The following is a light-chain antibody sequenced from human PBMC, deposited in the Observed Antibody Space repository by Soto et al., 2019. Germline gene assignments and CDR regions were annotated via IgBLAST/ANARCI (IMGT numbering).Light chain of an antibody. CDR1: KLGDKY. Sequence: SYELTQPPSVSVSPGQTASITCSGDKLGDKYGCWYQQKPGQSPVLVIYQDNKRPSGIPERFSGSNSGSTATLTISGTQAMDEADYYCQAWDSVTAWVFGGGTKLTVL. CDR3: QAWDSVTAWV. J-gene: IGLJ3*02. CDR2: QDN. V-gene: IGLV3-1*01.